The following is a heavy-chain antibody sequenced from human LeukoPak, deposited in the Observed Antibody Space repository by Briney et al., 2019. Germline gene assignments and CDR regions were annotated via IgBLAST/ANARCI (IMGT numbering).Heavy chain of an antibody. Sequence: AVKVSCKASGGTFSSYAISWVRQAPGQGLEWMGGIIPIFCTANYAQKFQGRVTITADESTSTAYMELSSLRSEDTAVYYCARAPAIAAAVLDYWGQGTMVTVSS. D-gene: IGHD6-13*01. V-gene: IGHV1-69*13. CDR1: GGTFSSYA. J-gene: IGHJ4*02. CDR3: ARAPAIAAAVLDY. CDR2: IIPIFCTA.